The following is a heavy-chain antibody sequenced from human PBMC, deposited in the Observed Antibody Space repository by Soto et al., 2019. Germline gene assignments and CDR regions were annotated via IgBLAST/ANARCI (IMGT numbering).Heavy chain of an antibody. CDR1: GYTFTNYW. Sequence: GESLKISCKGSGYTFTNYWIGWVRQKPGEGPEWMGIIYPGDSETRYSPSFEGHVTISVDKSISTVYLQWSSLKASDTAMYYCATQVTFHHWGQGTLVTVSS. D-gene: IGHD5-18*01. CDR3: ATQVTFHH. J-gene: IGHJ1*01. CDR2: IYPGDSET. V-gene: IGHV5-51*01.